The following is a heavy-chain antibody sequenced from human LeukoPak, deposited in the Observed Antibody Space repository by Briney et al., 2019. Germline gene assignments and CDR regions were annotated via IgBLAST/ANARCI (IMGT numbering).Heavy chain of an antibody. CDR1: GFTVSRNY. J-gene: IGHJ6*01. CDR3: AGGGGLDV. Sequence: GGSLRLSCAASGFTVSRNYMNWARQAPGEGLEWVASINHNGNVNYYVDSVKGRFTLSRDNAKNSLYLQMSNLRAEDTAVYFCAGGGGLDVWGQGATVTVSS. D-gene: IGHD3-16*01. CDR2: INHNGNVN. V-gene: IGHV3-7*03.